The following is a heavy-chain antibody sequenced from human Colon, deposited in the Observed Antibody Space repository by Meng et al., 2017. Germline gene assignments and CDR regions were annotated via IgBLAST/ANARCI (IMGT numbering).Heavy chain of an antibody. D-gene: IGHD7-27*01. J-gene: IGHJ6*02. CDR2: TYYRSKWYN. CDR3: ARSGGTGELYYDYGMDV. CDR1: GDSVSSNSAA. Sequence: SQTLSLTCAISGDSVSSNSAALNWIRQSPSRGLEWLGRTYYRSKWYNDYAVSGKSRITINPDTSKNQFSLQLNSVTPEDTAVYYCARSGGTGELYYDYGMDVWGQGTMVTVSS. V-gene: IGHV6-1*01.